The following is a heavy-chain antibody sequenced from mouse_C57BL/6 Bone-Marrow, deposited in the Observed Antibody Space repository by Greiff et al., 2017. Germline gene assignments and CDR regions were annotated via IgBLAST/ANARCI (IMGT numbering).Heavy chain of an antibody. D-gene: IGHD3-2*02. CDR2: IHPNSGST. CDR1: GYTFTSYW. CDR3: ARSGSSGYVAWFAY. J-gene: IGHJ3*01. Sequence: QVQLQQPGAELVKPGASVKLSCKASGYTFTSYWMHWVKQRPGQGLEWIGMIHPNSGSTNYNEKFKSKATLTVDKSSSTAYMQLSSLTSEDSAVYYCARSGSSGYVAWFAYWGQGTLVTVSA. V-gene: IGHV1-64*01.